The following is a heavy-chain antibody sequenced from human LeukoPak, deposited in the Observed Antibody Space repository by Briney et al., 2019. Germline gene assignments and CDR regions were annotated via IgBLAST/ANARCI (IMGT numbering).Heavy chain of an antibody. V-gene: IGHV3-23*01. CDR1: GFTFNTYA. CDR2: ISNNGFSP. CDR3: ARELSVTGWSPFDL. J-gene: IGHJ4*02. D-gene: IGHD6-19*01. Sequence: GGSLRLSCAASGFTFNTYAMSWVRQAPGKGLEWVASISNNGFSPFYADSVEGRFTIYRENSKNTLYLEINSLRAEDTAVFYCARELSVTGWSPFDLWGQGTRVTV.